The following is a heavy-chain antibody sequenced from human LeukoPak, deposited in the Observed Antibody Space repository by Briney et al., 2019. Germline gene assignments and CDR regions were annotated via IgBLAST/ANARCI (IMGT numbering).Heavy chain of an antibody. CDR3: ARDLGYCSGGSCGNFDY. V-gene: IGHV4-30-2*01. Sequence: SETLSLTCTVSGGSISSGGYYWSWIRQPPGKGLEWIGYIYHSGSTYYIPSLKSRVTISVDRSKNQFSLKLSSVTAADTAVYYCARDLGYCSGGSCGNFDYWGQGTLVTVSS. CDR2: IYHSGST. J-gene: IGHJ4*02. CDR1: GGSISSGGYY. D-gene: IGHD2-15*01.